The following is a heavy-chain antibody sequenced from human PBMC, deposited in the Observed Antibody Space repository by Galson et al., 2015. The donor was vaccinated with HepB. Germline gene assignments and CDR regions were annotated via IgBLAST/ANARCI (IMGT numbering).Heavy chain of an antibody. D-gene: IGHD6-13*01. CDR3: AKWGSSSSWYRNWFDP. V-gene: IGHV4-59*08. CDR1: GGSISSYY. CDR2: IYYSGST. Sequence: ETLSLTCTVSGGSISSYYWSWIWQPPGKGLEWIGYIYYSGSTDYNPSLKSRVTISVDTSKNQFSLKVTSVAAADTAVYYCAKWGSSSSWYRNWFDPWGQGTLVTVSS. J-gene: IGHJ5*02.